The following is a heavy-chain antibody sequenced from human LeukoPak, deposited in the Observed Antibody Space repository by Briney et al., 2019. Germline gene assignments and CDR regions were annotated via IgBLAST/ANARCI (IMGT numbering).Heavy chain of an antibody. V-gene: IGHV3-23*01. Sequence: GGSLRLSCAASGFTFSNYAMSWVRQAPGKGLEWVSLISGSGDRTYYADSVKGRFTISRDNSKNTLYLQMNSLRAEDTAVYYCAKVSESNYDFLTGYYTPYYFDYWGQGTLVTVSS. CDR2: ISGSGDRT. CDR1: GFTFSNYA. D-gene: IGHD3-9*01. CDR3: AKVSESNYDFLTGYYTPYYFDY. J-gene: IGHJ4*02.